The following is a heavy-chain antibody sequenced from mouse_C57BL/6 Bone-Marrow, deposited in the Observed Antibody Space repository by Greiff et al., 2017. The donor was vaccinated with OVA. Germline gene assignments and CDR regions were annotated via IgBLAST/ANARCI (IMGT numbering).Heavy chain of an antibody. V-gene: IGHV1-58*01. CDR1: GYTFTSYG. CDR2: IYIGNGYT. Sequence: VHVKQSGAELVRPGSSVKMSCKTSGYTFTSYGINWVKQRPGQGLEWIGYIYIGNGYTEYNEKFKGKATLTSDTSSSTAYMQLSSLTSEDSAIYFCARSPYSNYGYFDVWGTGTTVTVSS. D-gene: IGHD2-5*01. J-gene: IGHJ1*03. CDR3: ARSPYSNYGYFDV.